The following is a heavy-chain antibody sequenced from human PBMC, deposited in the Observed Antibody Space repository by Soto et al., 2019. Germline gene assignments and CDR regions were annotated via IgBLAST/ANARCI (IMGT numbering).Heavy chain of an antibody. CDR1: GFTFNNYA. CDR3: ARRTLTVTMIVVPRDDAFDI. D-gene: IGHD3-22*01. J-gene: IGHJ3*02. Sequence: GGSLRLSCAASGFTFNNYAIHWVRQAPGKGLEWVAVIAYDKSNKYYADSVKGRFTISRDNSKNTLYLQMSSLRAEDTAVYYCARRTLTVTMIVVPRDDAFDIWGQGTMVTVSS. CDR2: IAYDKSNK. V-gene: IGHV3-30-3*01.